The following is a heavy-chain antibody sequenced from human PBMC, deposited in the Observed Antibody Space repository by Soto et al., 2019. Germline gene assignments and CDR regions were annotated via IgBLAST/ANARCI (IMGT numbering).Heavy chain of an antibody. D-gene: IGHD4-17*01. CDR1: GFIFGTYA. V-gene: IGHV3-23*01. CDR2: ISSSSGST. Sequence: GGSLRLSCAASGFIFGTYAMNWVRQAPGKGLEWVSAISSSSGSTYYAESVRGRFTISRDNSINTLYLQMSSLRTEDTAVYYCAHPRGYGVFDAVDIWGQGTMVTVSS. J-gene: IGHJ3*02. CDR3: AHPRGYGVFDAVDI.